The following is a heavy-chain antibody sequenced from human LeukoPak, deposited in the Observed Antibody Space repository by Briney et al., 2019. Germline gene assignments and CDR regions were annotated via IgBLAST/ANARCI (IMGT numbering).Heavy chain of an antibody. D-gene: IGHD3-22*01. CDR3: TRQIVMSEGDY. V-gene: IGHV3-49*04. CDR1: GFPFSSYG. J-gene: IGHJ4*02. Sequence: GGSLRLSCAASGFPFSSYGMHWVRQAPGKGLEWVGFIRSKAYGGITEYAASVKGRFTISRDDSKSIAYLQMNSLKTEDTAVYYCTRQIVMSEGDYWGQGTLVTVSS. CDR2: IRSKAYGGIT.